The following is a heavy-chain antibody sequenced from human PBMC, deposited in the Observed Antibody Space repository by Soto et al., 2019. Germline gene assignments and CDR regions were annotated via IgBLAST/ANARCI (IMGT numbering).Heavy chain of an antibody. D-gene: IGHD6-19*01. CDR1: GFTVSSNY. CDR2: IYSGGST. CDR3: ASRTVSGSGWSFDY. Sequence: GGSLRLSCAASGFTVSSNYMSWVRQAPGKGLEWVSVIYSGGSTYYADSVKGRFTISRDNSKNTLYLQMNSLRAEDTAVYYCASRTVSGSGWSFDYWGQGTLVTVSS. V-gene: IGHV3-66*01. J-gene: IGHJ4*02.